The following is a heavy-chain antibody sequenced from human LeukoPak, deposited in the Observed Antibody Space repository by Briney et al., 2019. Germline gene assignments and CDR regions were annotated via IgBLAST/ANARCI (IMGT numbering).Heavy chain of an antibody. CDR3: AKATYHYESRGYYTLGN. J-gene: IGHJ4*02. CDR2: LSGTGGST. D-gene: IGHD3-22*01. Sequence: GESLRLSCAASGFSFSSYAMSWVRQALGKGLEWVSALSGTGGSTYYADSVRGRFSISRDNSKNTLFLQMDSLRAEDTAVYYCAKATYHYESRGYYTLGNWGQGTLVPVAS. CDR1: GFSFSSYA. V-gene: IGHV3-23*01.